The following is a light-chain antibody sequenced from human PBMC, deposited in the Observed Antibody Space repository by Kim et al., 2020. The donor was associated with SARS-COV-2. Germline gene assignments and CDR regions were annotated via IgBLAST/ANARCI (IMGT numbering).Light chain of an antibody. CDR3: QQYGSSAQT. V-gene: IGKV3-20*01. CDR2: DAS. Sequence: SPGERATFACRASQSVSSRYSAWYQQKPGQAPRLLIYDASTRATGIRDRLRGSGSGTDFTLTISRLEPEDLAVYYCQQYGSSAQTFGQGTKVDIK. J-gene: IGKJ1*01. CDR1: QSVSSRY.